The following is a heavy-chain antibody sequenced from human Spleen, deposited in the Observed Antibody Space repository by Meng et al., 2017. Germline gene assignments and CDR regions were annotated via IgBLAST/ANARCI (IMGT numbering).Heavy chain of an antibody. J-gene: IGHJ4*02. V-gene: IGHV3-23*01. CDR3: ARSGDSSSWYTDY. D-gene: IGHD6-13*01. CDR2: ISGSGGST. Sequence: GESLKISCAASGFTFSSYAMSWVRQAPGKGLEWVSAISGSGGSTYYADSVKGRFTISRDNSKNTLYLQMNSLRAEDTAVYYCARSGDSSSWYTDYWGQGTLVTVSS. CDR1: GFTFSSYA.